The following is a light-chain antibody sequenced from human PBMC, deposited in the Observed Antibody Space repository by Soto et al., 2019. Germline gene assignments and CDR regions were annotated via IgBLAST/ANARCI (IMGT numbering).Light chain of an antibody. CDR3: SSYTSSSTYV. J-gene: IGLJ1*01. Sequence: QSALTQPPSVSGSPGQSVAISCTGTSSDVGGSNGVSWYQQPPGAAPKLMIYDVSNRPSGVPDRFSGSKSGNTASLTISGLQAEDEGDYYCSSYTSSSTYVFGTGTKVPVL. V-gene: IGLV2-18*02. CDR1: SSDVGGSNG. CDR2: DVS.